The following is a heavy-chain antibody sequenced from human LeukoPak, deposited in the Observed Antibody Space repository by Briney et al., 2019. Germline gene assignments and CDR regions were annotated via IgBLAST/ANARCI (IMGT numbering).Heavy chain of an antibody. J-gene: IGHJ4*02. D-gene: IGHD3-10*01. CDR3: LSGGSGSSL. CDR2: ISSSGSSI. CDR1: GFSVSSYD. Sequence: GGSLRLSCAAFGFSVSSYDMNWVRQAPGKGLEWLSYISSSGSSIYYADSVKGRFTISRDNAKKSLYLEMSRLRAEDTAVYYCLSGGSGSSLRGQGTLVTVSS. V-gene: IGHV3-48*03.